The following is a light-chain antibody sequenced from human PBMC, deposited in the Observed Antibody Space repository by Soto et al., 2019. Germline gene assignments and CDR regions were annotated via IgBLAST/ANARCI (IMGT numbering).Light chain of an antibody. Sequence: QSALTQPASVSGSPGQSITISCTGTSSDVGGYNYVSWYQQHPGKAPKLMIYDVSNRPSGVSNRFSGSKSGNTASLTISGLQADDEADYYCTSYTYSSLGVFGAGTKLTVL. J-gene: IGLJ1*01. CDR1: SSDVGGYNY. CDR2: DVS. CDR3: TSYTYSSLGV. V-gene: IGLV2-14*01.